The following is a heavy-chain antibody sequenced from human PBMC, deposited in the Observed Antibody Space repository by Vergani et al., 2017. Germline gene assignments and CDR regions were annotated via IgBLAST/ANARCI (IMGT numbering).Heavy chain of an antibody. D-gene: IGHD6-13*01. CDR1: GVSFSEYQ. Sequence: QVQLQQWGAGLLKPSETLSLTCAVYGVSFSEYQCSWSRQPPGKGLEWIGEINHSGSTNYNPSLKSRVTISVDTSKNQFSLKRSSVTAADTAVYYCARGRSTGYSSSWGLDAWGYWGQGTLVTVSS. V-gene: IGHV4-34*01. CDR2: INHSGST. CDR3: ARGRSTGYSSSWGLDAWGY. J-gene: IGHJ4*02.